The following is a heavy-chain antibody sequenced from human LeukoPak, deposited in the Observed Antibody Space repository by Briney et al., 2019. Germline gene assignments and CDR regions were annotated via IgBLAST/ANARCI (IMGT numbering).Heavy chain of an antibody. CDR3: ARDFGLTGKVDY. V-gene: IGHV3-64*01. CDR2: ISSNGGST. Sequence: PGGSLRLSCAASGFTFSRYAMHWVRQAPEKGLESVSAISSNGGSTYYANSVKGRFTISRDNSKNTLYLQMGSLRAEDLAVYYCARDFGLTGKVDYWGQGTLVTVSS. D-gene: IGHD1-20*01. CDR1: GFTFSRYA. J-gene: IGHJ4*02.